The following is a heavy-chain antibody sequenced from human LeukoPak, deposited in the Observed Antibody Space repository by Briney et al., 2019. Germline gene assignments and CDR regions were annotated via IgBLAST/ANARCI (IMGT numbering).Heavy chain of an antibody. CDR2: IYNSDSGST. V-gene: IGHV4-59*11. D-gene: IGHD3-10*01. CDR1: GVSISGHY. CDR3: ARGGHYGLDY. J-gene: IGHJ4*02. Sequence: SETLSLTCIVSGVSISGHYWSWLRQHPGMGLEWIGYIYNSDSGSTNYNPSLKSPITISVDTSKNQFSLKLSSVTAADTAVYYCARGGHYGLDYWGQGTLVTVSS.